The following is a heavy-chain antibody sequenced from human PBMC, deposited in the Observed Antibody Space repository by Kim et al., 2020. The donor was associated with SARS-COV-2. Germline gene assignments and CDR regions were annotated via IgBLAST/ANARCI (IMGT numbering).Heavy chain of an antibody. CDR2: IYYSGST. CDR1: GGSISSSSYY. V-gene: IGHV4-39*07. Sequence: SETLSLTCTVSGGSISSSSYYWGWIRQPPGKGLEWIGSIYYSGSTYYNPSLKSRVTISVDTSKNQFSLKLSSVTAADTAVYYCARDSYDSSGRYYYYYYDMDVWGQGTTVTVSS. D-gene: IGHD3-22*01. CDR3: ARDSYDSSGRYYYYYYDMDV. J-gene: IGHJ6*02.